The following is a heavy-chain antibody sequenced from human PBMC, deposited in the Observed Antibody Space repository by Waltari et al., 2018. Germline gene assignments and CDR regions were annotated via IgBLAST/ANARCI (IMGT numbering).Heavy chain of an antibody. V-gene: IGHV4-39*07. D-gene: IGHD1-1*01. J-gene: IGHJ5*02. CDR2: IYYDDRT. CDR1: GVSITSSDYY. CDR3: ARSLQLWGSRNWFAP. Sequence: QVQLQESGPGLAKPSETLSLTCTVTGVSITSSDYYWGLVRQPPGKALEWVGTIYYDDRTYYNPSIRRRVTISLDTSKNECSLTLSSVTAPDTAVYFCARSLQLWGSRNWFAPWGQGTLVIVSS.